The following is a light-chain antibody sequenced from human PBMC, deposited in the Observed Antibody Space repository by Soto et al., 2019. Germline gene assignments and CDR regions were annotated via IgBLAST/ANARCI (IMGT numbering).Light chain of an antibody. CDR3: QQRSDWFT. CDR1: QSVSSN. V-gene: IGKV3-11*01. J-gene: IGKJ5*01. Sequence: IVMTQSPATLSVSPLESATLSCRASQSVSSNLAWHQQTPGQAPRILMYDASTRATGIPARFSGSGSGTDFTLTISSLEPEDFGLYYCQQRSDWFTCGQGTRLEIK. CDR2: DAS.